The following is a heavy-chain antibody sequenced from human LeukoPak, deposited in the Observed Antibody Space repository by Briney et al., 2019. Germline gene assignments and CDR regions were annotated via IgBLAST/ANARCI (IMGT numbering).Heavy chain of an antibody. J-gene: IGHJ6*03. CDR1: GFTVSSNY. V-gene: IGHV3-53*01. Sequence: GGSLRLSCAASGFTVSSNYMSWVRQAPGKWLEWVSVTYSNGRTYYADSVKGRFTISRDIPKNTLYLQMNSLRAEGTAVYYCARVLSGRGSLYDYYYYMDVWGKGTTVTISS. CDR3: ARVLSGRGSLYDYYYYMDV. CDR2: TYSNGRT. D-gene: IGHD3-10*01.